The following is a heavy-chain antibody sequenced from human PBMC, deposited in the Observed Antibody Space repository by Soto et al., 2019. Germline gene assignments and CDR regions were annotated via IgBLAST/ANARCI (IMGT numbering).Heavy chain of an antibody. CDR1: GGSISSSSYY. CDR3: ARHLVAATLNAFDI. Sequence: QLQLQESGPGLVKPSETLSLTCTVSGGSISSSSYYWGWIRQPPGKGLEWIGSIYYSGSTYYNPSLKSRVTIAVDTSKNQFSLKLSSVTAADTAVYYCARHLVAATLNAFDIWGQGTMVTVSS. CDR2: IYYSGST. D-gene: IGHD2-15*01. V-gene: IGHV4-39*01. J-gene: IGHJ3*02.